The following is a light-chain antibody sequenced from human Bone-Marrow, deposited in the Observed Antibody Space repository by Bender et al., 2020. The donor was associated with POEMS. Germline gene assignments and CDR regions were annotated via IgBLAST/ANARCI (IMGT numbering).Light chain of an antibody. CDR2: QDI. V-gene: IGLV3-1*01. Sequence: SYELSQPPSVSVSPGQTASITCSGEKLGDKNACWYQQKPGQSPVLVIYQDIKRPSRIPERFSGSTSGTTVTLTISGVQAEDEADYYCQSADISGSFVLIGGGTKLTVL. J-gene: IGLJ2*01. CDR3: QSADISGSFVL. CDR1: KLGDKN.